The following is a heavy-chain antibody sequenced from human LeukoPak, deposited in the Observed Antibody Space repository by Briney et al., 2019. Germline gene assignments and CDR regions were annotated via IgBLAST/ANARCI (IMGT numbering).Heavy chain of an antibody. CDR1: GYTFTSYG. V-gene: IGHV1-2*02. J-gene: IGHJ4*02. Sequence: WASVKVSCKASGYTFTSYGISWVRQAPGQGLEWMGWINPNSGGTNYAQKFQGRVTMTRDTSISTAYMELSRLRSDDTAVYYCARAQRWQAGSGSSSPLWNYWGQGTLVTVSS. D-gene: IGHD3-10*01. CDR2: INPNSGGT. CDR3: ARAQRWQAGSGSSSPLWNY.